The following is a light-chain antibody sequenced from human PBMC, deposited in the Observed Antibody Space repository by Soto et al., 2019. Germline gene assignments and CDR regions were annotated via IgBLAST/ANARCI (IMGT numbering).Light chain of an antibody. Sequence: DIQMTQSPSSLSASVGDRVTITCRASQSINRDLNWYQQKAGKAPKLLIYGASSLESGVPSRFSGSGSGTDFTLTITSLQPEHFATYYCQQSYSPVRNIFGQGTKLEI. CDR1: QSINRD. J-gene: IGKJ2*01. V-gene: IGKV1-39*01. CDR2: GAS. CDR3: QQSYSPVRNI.